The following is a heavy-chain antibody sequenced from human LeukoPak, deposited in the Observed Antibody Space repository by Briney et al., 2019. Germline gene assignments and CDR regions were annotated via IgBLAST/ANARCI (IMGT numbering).Heavy chain of an antibody. CDR3: ARFLIGTKYYFDY. Sequence: GASVKVPCKASGYTFNDYYIHWVRQAPGHGLEWMGWINPKNGDTVYAQRFQGRVTMTRDTSISTAYMELSRLSFDDTAVYYCARFLIGTKYYFDYWGQGTLVTVSS. CDR1: GYTFNDYY. V-gene: IGHV1-2*02. J-gene: IGHJ4*02. D-gene: IGHD1-7*01. CDR2: INPKNGDT.